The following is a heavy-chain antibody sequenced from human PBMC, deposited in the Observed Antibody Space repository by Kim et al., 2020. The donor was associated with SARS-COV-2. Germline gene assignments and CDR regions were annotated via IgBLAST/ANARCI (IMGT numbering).Heavy chain of an antibody. Sequence: GRFTISRDNSKNTLYLQMNTLRAEDTAVYYCAKSLHYCSGGSCYSNWFDPWGQGTLVTVSS. V-gene: IGHV3-23*01. J-gene: IGHJ5*02. D-gene: IGHD2-15*01. CDR3: AKSLHYCSGGSCYSNWFDP.